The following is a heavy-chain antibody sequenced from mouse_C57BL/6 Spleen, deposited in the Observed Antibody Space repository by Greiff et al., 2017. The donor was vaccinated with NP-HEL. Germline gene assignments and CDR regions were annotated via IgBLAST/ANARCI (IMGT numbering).Heavy chain of an antibody. Sequence: QVQLKQSGAELVRPGASVTLSCKASGYTFTDYEMHWVKQTPVHGLEWIGAIDPETGGTAYNQKFKGKAILTADKSSSTAYMELRSLTSEDSAVYYCTRNYYGLFAYWGQGTLVTVSA. CDR3: TRNYYGLFAY. CDR2: IDPETGGT. J-gene: IGHJ3*01. V-gene: IGHV1-15*01. D-gene: IGHD1-2*01. CDR1: GYTFTDYE.